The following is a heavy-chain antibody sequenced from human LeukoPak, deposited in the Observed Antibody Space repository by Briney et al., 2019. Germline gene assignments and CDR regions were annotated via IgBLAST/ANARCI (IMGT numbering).Heavy chain of an antibody. CDR1: GYSITSGSY. Sequence: PSETLSPTCTVSGYSITSGSYWGWIRQPPGKGLEWIGSVYYSGSTYYNPSLKSRVTISVDTSKNQFSLRLSSVTAADTAVYFCARESRWQKGIFDYWGQGTLVTVSS. D-gene: IGHD4-23*01. J-gene: IGHJ4*02. V-gene: IGHV4-38-2*02. CDR3: ARESRWQKGIFDY. CDR2: VYYSGST.